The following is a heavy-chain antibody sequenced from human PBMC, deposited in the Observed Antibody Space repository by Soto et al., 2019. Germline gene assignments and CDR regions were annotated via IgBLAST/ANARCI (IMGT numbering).Heavy chain of an antibody. Sequence: GESLKISCKGSGYSFTSYWIGWVRQMPGKGLEWMGIIYPGDSDTRYSPSFQGQVTISADKSISTAYLQWSSLKASDTAMYYCARPMYYYDSSGYYPDAFDIWGQGTMVTVSS. V-gene: IGHV5-51*01. J-gene: IGHJ3*02. D-gene: IGHD3-22*01. CDR2: IYPGDSDT. CDR3: ARPMYYYDSSGYYPDAFDI. CDR1: GYSFTSYW.